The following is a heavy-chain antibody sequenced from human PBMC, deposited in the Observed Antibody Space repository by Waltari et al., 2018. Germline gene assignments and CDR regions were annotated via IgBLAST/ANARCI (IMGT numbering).Heavy chain of an antibody. CDR1: GGSISSYY. Sequence: QVQLQESGPGLVKPSETLSLTCTVSGGSISSYYWSWIRQPAGKGLEWIGYIYYSGSTNYNPALKSRVTISVDTSKNQFSLKLSSVTAADTAVYYCARTGPGPIGDYSSYYYYYGMDVWGQGTTVIVSS. J-gene: IGHJ6*02. D-gene: IGHD4-17*01. CDR3: ARTGPGPIGDYSSYYYYYGMDV. CDR2: IYYSGST. V-gene: IGHV4-59*01.